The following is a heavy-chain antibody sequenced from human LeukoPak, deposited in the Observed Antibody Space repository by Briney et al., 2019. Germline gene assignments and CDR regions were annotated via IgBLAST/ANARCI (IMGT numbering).Heavy chain of an antibody. J-gene: IGHJ5*02. CDR3: ARGVYDILTGYYGYSWFYP. CDR1: GGTFSSYA. Sequence: SVKVSCKASGGTFSSYAINWVRQAPGQGLEWMGRIIPIFGTANYAQKFQGRVTITTDESTSTAYMELSSLRSEDTAVYYCARGVYDILTGYYGYSWFYPWGQGTLVTVSS. V-gene: IGHV1-69*05. CDR2: IIPIFGTA. D-gene: IGHD3-9*01.